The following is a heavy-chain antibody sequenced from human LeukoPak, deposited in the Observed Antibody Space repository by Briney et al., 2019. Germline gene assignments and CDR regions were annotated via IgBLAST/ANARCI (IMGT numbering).Heavy chain of an antibody. D-gene: IGHD3-9*01. CDR2: TYYSGST. V-gene: IGHV4-59*01. Sequence: PSETLSLTCTVSGGSISSYYWSWIRQPPGKGLEWIGYTYYSGSTNYNPSLKSRVTISVDTSKIQFSLKLSSVTAADTAVYYCARGQYDILTGYYTFFDYWGQGTLVTVSS. CDR1: GGSISSYY. J-gene: IGHJ4*02. CDR3: ARGQYDILTGYYTFFDY.